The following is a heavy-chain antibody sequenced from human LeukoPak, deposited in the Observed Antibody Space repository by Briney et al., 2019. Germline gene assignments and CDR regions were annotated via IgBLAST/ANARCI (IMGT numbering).Heavy chain of an antibody. J-gene: IGHJ4*02. CDR2: ISAYNGNT. CDR1: GGTFSSYA. CDR3: ARESNSGYDSRTSDY. D-gene: IGHD5-12*01. V-gene: IGHV1-18*01. Sequence: ASVKVSCKASGGTFSSYAISWVRQAPGQGLEWMGWISAYNGNTNYAQKLQGRVTTTTDTSTSTAYMELRSLRSDDTAVYYCARESNSGYDSRTSDYWGQGTLVTVSS.